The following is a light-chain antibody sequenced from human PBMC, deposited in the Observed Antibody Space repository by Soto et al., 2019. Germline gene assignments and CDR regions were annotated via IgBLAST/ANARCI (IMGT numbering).Light chain of an antibody. CDR1: QRVLQSDGKTY. J-gene: IGKJ5*01. CDR3: MQSIKFPIT. V-gene: IGKV2D-29*01. Sequence: DFVRSETPLSLSVTPAHHASICRKTRQRVLQSDGKTYLYGYLQTPGHHPQLMIYEVSTRFSGVPDMGSASGSGTDFTLKISRVEAEDGGVYYCMQSIKFPITVGQGTRLEI. CDR2: EVS.